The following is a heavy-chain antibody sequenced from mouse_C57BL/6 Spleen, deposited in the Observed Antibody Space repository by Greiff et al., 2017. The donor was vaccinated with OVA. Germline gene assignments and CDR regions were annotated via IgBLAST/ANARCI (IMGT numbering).Heavy chain of an antibody. Sequence: QVQLQQSGAELVMPGASVKLSCKASGYTFTSYWMHWVKQRPGQGLEWIGEIDPSDSYTNYNQKFKGKSTLTVDKSSSTAYMQLSSLTSEDSAVYYCARDYYGFDYWGQGTTLTVSS. D-gene: IGHD1-1*01. J-gene: IGHJ2*01. V-gene: IGHV1-69*01. CDR2: IDPSDSYT. CDR3: ARDYYGFDY. CDR1: GYTFTSYW.